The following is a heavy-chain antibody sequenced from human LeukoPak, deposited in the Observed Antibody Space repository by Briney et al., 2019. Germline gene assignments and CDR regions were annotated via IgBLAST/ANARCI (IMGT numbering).Heavy chain of an antibody. V-gene: IGHV3-21*01. CDR3: ARGDLQWELLLRRAFDI. D-gene: IGHD1-26*01. J-gene: IGHJ3*02. CDR2: ISSSSSYI. Sequence: GGSLRLSCAASGFTFSSYSMNWVRQAPGKGLEWVSSISSSSSYIYYADSVKGRFTISRDNAKNSLYLQVNSLRAEDTAVYYCARGDLQWELLLRRAFDIWGQGTMVTVSS. CDR1: GFTFSSYS.